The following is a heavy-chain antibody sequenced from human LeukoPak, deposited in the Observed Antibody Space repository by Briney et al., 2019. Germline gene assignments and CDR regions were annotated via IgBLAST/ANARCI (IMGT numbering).Heavy chain of an antibody. CDR3: VRDTPGGSYGDYDY. V-gene: IGHV4-4*02. J-gene: IGHJ4*02. CDR1: GGSVSSSNW. CDR2: IYHNGNT. D-gene: IGHD4-17*01. Sequence: SGTLSLTCTISGGSVSSSNWWGWIRQPPGKVLEWIGEIYHNGNTGYNPSLKSRVTISVDKSKNQFSLSLTSVTAADTAVYYCVRDTPGGSYGDYDYWXQGTLVTVSX.